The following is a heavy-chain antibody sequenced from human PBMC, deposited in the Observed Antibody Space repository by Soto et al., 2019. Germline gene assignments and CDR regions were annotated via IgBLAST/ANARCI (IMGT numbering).Heavy chain of an antibody. CDR3: ARVTDY. CDR1: GGSISSGGYS. V-gene: IGHV4-30-2*01. CDR2: MYHSGST. Sequence: PSETLSLTCAVSGGSISSGGYSWSWIRQPPGKGLEWIGYMYHSGSTYYNPSLKSRVTISIDRSKNQFSLKLSSVTAADTAVYYRARVTDYWGQGILVTVSS. J-gene: IGHJ4*02.